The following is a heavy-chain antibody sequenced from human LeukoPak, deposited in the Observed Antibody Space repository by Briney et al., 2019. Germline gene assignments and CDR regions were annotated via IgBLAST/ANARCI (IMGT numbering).Heavy chain of an antibody. V-gene: IGHV1-2*02. CDR1: GYTFTGYY. CDR3: AREISGYGGNSPFDY. CDR2: INPNSGGT. Sequence: GASVKVSCKASGYTFTGYYMHWVRQAPGQGLEWMGWINPNSGGTNYAQKFQGRVTMTRDTSISTAYMELSRLRSDDTAVYYCAREISGYGGNSPFDYWGQGTLVTVSS. D-gene: IGHD4-23*01. J-gene: IGHJ4*02.